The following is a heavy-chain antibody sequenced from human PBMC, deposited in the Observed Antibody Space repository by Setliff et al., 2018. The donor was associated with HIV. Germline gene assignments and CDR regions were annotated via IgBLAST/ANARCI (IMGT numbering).Heavy chain of an antibody. CDR3: ARVGLPYNSGRLDQ. J-gene: IGHJ4*02. V-gene: IGHV4-4*02. CDR1: SIISSHW. Sequence: SIISSHWWSWVRQPPGKGLEWIGEIFHSGSPNYNPSLKSRLTISVDKSKNQFSLKLTSVTAADTAVYYCARVGLPYNSGRLDQWGQGSLVTVSS. D-gene: IGHD5-18*01. CDR2: IFHSGSP.